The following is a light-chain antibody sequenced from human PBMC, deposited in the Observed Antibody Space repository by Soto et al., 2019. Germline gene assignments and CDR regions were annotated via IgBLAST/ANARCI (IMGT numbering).Light chain of an antibody. CDR2: AAS. J-gene: IGKJ3*01. CDR3: QKYNSAPFT. Sequence: DIQMTQSPSSLSASVGDRVTITCRASQGISNYLAWYQQKPGKVPKLLIYAASTLQSGIPSLFSGIVSGTDFTPTISSLQPEDVATYCCQKYNSAPFTFGPGTKVDIK. CDR1: QGISNY. V-gene: IGKV1-27*01.